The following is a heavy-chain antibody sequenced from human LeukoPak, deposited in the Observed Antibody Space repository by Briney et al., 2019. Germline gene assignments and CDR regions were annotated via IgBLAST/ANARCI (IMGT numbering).Heavy chain of an antibody. CDR3: AKSDYYDSSGHPSSFDY. D-gene: IGHD3-22*01. J-gene: IGHJ4*02. CDR1: GFTFRFYA. V-gene: IGHV3-23*01. CDR2: ISGGGGNT. Sequence: GGSLRLSCAASGFTFRFYAISWVRQAPGKGLEWVSAISGGGGNTYYADSAKGRFTISRDNSKNTLYLQMNSLRVEDTAIYYCAKSDYYDSSGHPSSFDYWGQGTLVTVPS.